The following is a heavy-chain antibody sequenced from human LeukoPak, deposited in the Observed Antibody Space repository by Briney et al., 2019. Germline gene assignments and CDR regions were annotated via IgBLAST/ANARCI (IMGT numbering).Heavy chain of an antibody. V-gene: IGHV3-7*01. CDR2: TNRGGSET. CDR1: DSPLSDRW. J-gene: IGHJ1*01. CDR3: ADFAKA. Sequence: QPGRPLQTPYTDSDSPLSDRWMPCLRHAPGKGLERVATTNRGGSETYYVDSVKGRFTISRDDARTSLYLQMNGLRAEDAAVYFCADFAKAWGQGTLVPLS.